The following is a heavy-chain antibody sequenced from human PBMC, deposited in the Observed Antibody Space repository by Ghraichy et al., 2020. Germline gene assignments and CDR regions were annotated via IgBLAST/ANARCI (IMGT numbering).Heavy chain of an antibody. J-gene: IGHJ4*02. D-gene: IGHD3-10*01. V-gene: IGHV3-7*03. CDR2: IKPSGRQS. Sequence: GGSLRLSCVASGFAFRGTYMAWVRQAPGKGLEWVANIKPSGRQSNYVDSVKGRFTISRDNSKNSVYLQMSSLRTEDTAVYYCLSRSLGYWGQGSLVTVSS. CDR1: GFAFRGTY. CDR3: LSRSLGY.